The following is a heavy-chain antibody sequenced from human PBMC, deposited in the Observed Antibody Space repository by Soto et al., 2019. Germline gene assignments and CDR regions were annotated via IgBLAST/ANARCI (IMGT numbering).Heavy chain of an antibody. V-gene: IGHV1-18*04. CDR2: ISAYNGNT. CDR3: ARKYSYGSVYFDD. D-gene: IGHD5-18*01. Sequence: XSVKVSCKASGYAFTSYGGRWVRQAPGQGLEWMGWISAYNGNTNYAQKLQGRVTMTTDTSTSKAYMELRSLRSDDTAVYYCARKYSYGSVYFDDWAQGTLVTVSS. CDR1: GYAFTSYG. J-gene: IGHJ4*02.